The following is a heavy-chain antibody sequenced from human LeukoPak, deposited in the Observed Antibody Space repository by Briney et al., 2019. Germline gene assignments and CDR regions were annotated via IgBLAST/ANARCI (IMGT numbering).Heavy chain of an antibody. CDR3: ARVVCSGGSCYYYYYYGMDV. D-gene: IGHD2-15*01. J-gene: IGHJ6*02. CDR2: ISSSSSYI. CDR1: GFTFSSYS. Sequence: GGSLRLSCAASGFTFSSYSMNWVRQAPGKGLEWVSSISSSSSYIYYADSVKGRFTISRDNAKNSLYLQMNSLRAEDTAVYYCARVVCSGGSCYYYYYYGMDVWGQGTTVTVSS. V-gene: IGHV3-21*01.